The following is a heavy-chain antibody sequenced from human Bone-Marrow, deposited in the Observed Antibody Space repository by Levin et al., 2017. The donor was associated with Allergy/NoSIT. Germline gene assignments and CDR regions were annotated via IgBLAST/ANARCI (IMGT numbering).Heavy chain of an antibody. CDR3: ARDLDYGGRWLQPNY. D-gene: IGHD5-24*01. V-gene: IGHV3-11*01. Sequence: GESLKISCAASGFTFSDYYMSWIRQAPGKGLEWVSYISSSGSTIYYADSVKGRFTISRDNAKNSLYLQMNSLRAEDTAVYYCARDLDYGGRWLQPNYWGQGTLVTVSS. CDR2: ISSSGSTI. J-gene: IGHJ4*02. CDR1: GFTFSDYY.